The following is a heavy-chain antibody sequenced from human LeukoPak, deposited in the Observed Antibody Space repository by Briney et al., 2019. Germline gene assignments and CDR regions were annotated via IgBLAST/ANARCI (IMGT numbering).Heavy chain of an antibody. D-gene: IGHD2-21*02. CDR1: GFRSNTYS. Sequence: GGSLRLSCAASGFRSNTYSTSWVRQAPGRGREWVSYISSSGKTNYYPDPVKGRFPISRDNAKNSLSLQMNSLRHEDTPVYSCARVPLAVVTAIADYWGQGTLVPLSS. CDR3: ARVPLAVVTAIADY. CDR2: ISSSGKTN. V-gene: IGHV3-48*02. J-gene: IGHJ4*02.